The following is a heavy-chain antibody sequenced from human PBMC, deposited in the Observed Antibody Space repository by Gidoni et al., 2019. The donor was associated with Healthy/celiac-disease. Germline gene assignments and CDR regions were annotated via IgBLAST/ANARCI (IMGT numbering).Heavy chain of an antibody. CDR3: ARTIVVVPAAHDAFDI. Sequence: QVQLQESGPGLVKPSQTLSLTCTVAGGSISSGSYYWSWIRQPAGKGLEWIGRIYTSGSTNYNPSLKSRVTMSVDTSKNQFSLKLSSVTAADTAVYYCARTIVVVPAAHDAFDIWGQGTMVTVSS. CDR1: GGSISSGSYY. V-gene: IGHV4-61*02. D-gene: IGHD2-2*01. CDR2: IYTSGST. J-gene: IGHJ3*02.